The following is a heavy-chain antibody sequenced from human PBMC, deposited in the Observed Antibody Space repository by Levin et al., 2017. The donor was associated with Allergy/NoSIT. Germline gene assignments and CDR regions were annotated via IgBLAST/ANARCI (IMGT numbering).Heavy chain of an antibody. V-gene: IGHV3-23*01. D-gene: IGHD5-18*01. J-gene: IGHJ4*02. CDR2: ISGSAGST. Sequence: RGESLKISCAASGFTFSSCAMNWVRQGPGKGLEWVSTISGSAGSTYYADSVKGRFTISRDNSRNTLYLQMNSLRAEDTAVYYCARDRHTYGYISEAFDYWGRGTRVTVSS. CDR1: GFTFSSCA. CDR3: ARDRHTYGYISEAFDY.